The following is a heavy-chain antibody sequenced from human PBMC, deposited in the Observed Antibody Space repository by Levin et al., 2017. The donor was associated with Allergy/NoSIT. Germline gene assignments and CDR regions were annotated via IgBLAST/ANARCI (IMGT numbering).Heavy chain of an antibody. V-gene: IGHV3-33*08. CDR2: IWSDETNK. Sequence: LSLTCAASGFTLSSYGMHWVRQAPGRGLEWVAIIWSDETNKYYVDSVKGRFTISRDISKNTLYLQMTSLRAEDTGVYYCARNRGGCSGASCYLDYWGQGTLVTVSS. CDR1: GFTLSSYG. CDR3: ARNRGGCSGASCYLDY. D-gene: IGHD2-15*01. J-gene: IGHJ4*02.